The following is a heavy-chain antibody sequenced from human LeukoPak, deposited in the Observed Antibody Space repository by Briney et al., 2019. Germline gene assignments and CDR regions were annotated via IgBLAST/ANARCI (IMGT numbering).Heavy chain of an antibody. J-gene: IGHJ3*02. CDR1: GFSLSTSGVG. Sequence: SGPTLVKPTQALTLTCTFSGFSLSTSGVGVAWIRQPPGKALEWLALIYWDGGKRYSPSLKSRLTITKDTSKSQVVLTMTNMDPVDTATYYCTHSSYYDSSGYPPSTFDIWGQGTMVTVSS. V-gene: IGHV2-5*02. CDR3: THSSYYDSSGYPPSTFDI. D-gene: IGHD3-22*01. CDR2: IYWDGGK.